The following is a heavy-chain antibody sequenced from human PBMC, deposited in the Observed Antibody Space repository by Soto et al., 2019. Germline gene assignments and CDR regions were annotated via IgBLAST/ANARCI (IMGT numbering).Heavy chain of an antibody. J-gene: IGHJ4*02. CDR2: IYPGDSDT. D-gene: IGHD2-2*01. Sequence: PGESLKISCQASGYSFTSYWIAWVRQMPGKGLEWMGIIYPGDSDTRYSPSFRGQVTMSADKSISTAYLQWTSLKASDSAIYYCAGTNCAWPFDYWGPGTLVTVSS. CDR3: AGTNCAWPFDY. V-gene: IGHV5-51*01. CDR1: GYSFTSYW.